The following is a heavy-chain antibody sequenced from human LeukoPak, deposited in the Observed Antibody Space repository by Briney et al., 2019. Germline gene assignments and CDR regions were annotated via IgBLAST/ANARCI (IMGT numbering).Heavy chain of an antibody. V-gene: IGHV3-48*01. D-gene: IGHD3/OR15-3a*01. CDR1: GFTFSSYS. CDR3: ARLDWSNAFDI. Sequence: WGSLRLFCAASGFTFSSYSMNWVRQAPGKGLEWVSYISSSSSTIYYADSVKGRFTISRDNAKNSLYPQMNSLRAEDTAVYYCARLDWSNAFDIWGQGTMVTVSS. CDR2: ISSSSSTI. J-gene: IGHJ3*02.